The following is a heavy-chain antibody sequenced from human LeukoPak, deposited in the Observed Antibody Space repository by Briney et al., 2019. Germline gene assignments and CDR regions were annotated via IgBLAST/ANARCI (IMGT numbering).Heavy chain of an antibody. V-gene: IGHV4-59*08. D-gene: IGHD4-17*01. CDR3: ARRGDYVGLDY. Sequence: SETLSLTCTVSGGSINTYYGSWIRQAPGKRLEWIGHIYYSGNTNYNPSLNSRVTISVDTSKNQFSLRLSSVTAADTAVYYCARRGDYVGLDYWGQGILVTVSS. J-gene: IGHJ4*02. CDR1: GGSINTYY. CDR2: IYYSGNT.